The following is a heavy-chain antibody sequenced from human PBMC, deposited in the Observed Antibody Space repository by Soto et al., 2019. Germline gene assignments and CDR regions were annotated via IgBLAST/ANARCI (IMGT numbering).Heavy chain of an antibody. CDR1: GFTFSSYE. Sequence: GGSLRLSCAASGFTFSSYEMNWVRQAPGKGLEWLSYISGSGSTIYYADSAKGRFTVSRDNAKSSLYLQMNSLRADDTGVYYCAREGSWDVFDIWGQGTMVTVSS. CDR3: AREGSWDVFDI. J-gene: IGHJ3*02. V-gene: IGHV3-48*03. CDR2: ISGSGSTI. D-gene: IGHD1-26*01.